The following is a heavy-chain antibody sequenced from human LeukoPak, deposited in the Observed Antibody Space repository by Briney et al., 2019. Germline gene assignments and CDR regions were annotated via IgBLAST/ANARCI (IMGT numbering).Heavy chain of an antibody. CDR3: ARDLNTMIVRGDHDAFDI. CDR2: IYSGGST. CDR1: GFTVSSNY. D-gene: IGHD3-22*01. V-gene: IGHV3-66*01. Sequence: GGSLRLTCAASGFTVSSNYMSWVRQAPGKGLEWVSVIYSGGSTYYADPVKGRFTISRDNSKNTLYLQMNSLRAEDTAVYYCARDLNTMIVRGDHDAFDIWGQGTMVTVSS. J-gene: IGHJ3*02.